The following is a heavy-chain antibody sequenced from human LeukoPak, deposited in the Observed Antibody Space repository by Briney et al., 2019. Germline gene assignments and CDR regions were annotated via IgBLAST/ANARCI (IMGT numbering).Heavy chain of an antibody. Sequence: SEALSLTCTVSGGSISGYYGGWIRQPPGKGLEWIGYVYYSGSTNYNPSLKSRVTLSVDTSKNQFSLKLSSVTAADTAVYYCARHGPYYYDSSGRHWYFDLWGRGTLVTVSS. V-gene: IGHV4-59*08. J-gene: IGHJ2*01. CDR3: ARHGPYYYDSSGRHWYFDL. CDR1: GGSISGYY. CDR2: VYYSGST. D-gene: IGHD3-22*01.